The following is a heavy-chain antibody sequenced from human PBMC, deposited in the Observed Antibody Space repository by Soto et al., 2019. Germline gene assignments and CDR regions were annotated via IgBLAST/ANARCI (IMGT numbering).Heavy chain of an antibody. J-gene: IGHJ1*01. CDR3: ARDIGYCSAGSCDPEYLQH. V-gene: IGHV1-18*01. CDR1: GYTFNSYG. D-gene: IGHD2-15*01. Sequence: GASVKVSCKASGYTFNSYGISWVRQAPGQGLEWMGWISAYKGNTNYAQQLQGRVTMTTDTSTSTAYMELRSLRSDDTAVYYCARDIGYCSAGSCDPEYLQHWGQGTLVTVSS. CDR2: ISAYKGNT.